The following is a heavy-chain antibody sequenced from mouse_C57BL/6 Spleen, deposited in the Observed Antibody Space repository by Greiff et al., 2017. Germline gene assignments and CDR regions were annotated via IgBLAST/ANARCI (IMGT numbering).Heavy chain of an antibody. D-gene: IGHD1-1*01. J-gene: IGHJ4*01. Sequence: EVQLQQSGAELVKPGASVKLSCTASGFNIKDYYMHWVKQRTEQGLEWIGRIDPEDGETKYAPKFQGKATITADTSSNTADLQLSSLTSEDTAVYYCARRGIYYQSLYAMDYWGQGTSVTVSS. CDR1: GFNIKDYY. CDR2: IDPEDGET. CDR3: ARRGIYYQSLYAMDY. V-gene: IGHV14-2*01.